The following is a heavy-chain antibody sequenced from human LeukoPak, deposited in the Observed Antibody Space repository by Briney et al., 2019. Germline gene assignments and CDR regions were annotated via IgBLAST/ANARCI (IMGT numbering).Heavy chain of an antibody. D-gene: IGHD3-22*01. CDR1: GFTFSSYS. Sequence: HPGGSPRLSCAASGFTFSSYSMNWVRQAPGKGLEWVSTISASDPTTHYADSVKGRFTISRDNSKNMVHLQMDSLRVDDTAVYYCAKAYYYGNNGPNGLLDFWGQGALVTVSS. V-gene: IGHV3-23*01. J-gene: IGHJ4*02. CDR3: AKAYYYGNNGPNGLLDF. CDR2: ISASDPTT.